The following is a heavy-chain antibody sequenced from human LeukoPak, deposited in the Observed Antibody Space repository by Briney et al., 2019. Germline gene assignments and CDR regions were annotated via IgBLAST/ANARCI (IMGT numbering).Heavy chain of an antibody. D-gene: IGHD3-22*01. V-gene: IGHV4-34*01. CDR2: INHSGST. Sequence: PSETLSLTCAVYGGSFSGYYWSWIRQPPGKGLEWIGEINHSGSTNYNPSLKSRVTISVDTSKNQFSLKLSSVTAADTAVYYCARGRRYYYDSSGYYYFDYWGQGTRVTVSS. CDR1: GGSFSGYY. CDR3: ARGRRYYYDSSGYYYFDY. J-gene: IGHJ4*02.